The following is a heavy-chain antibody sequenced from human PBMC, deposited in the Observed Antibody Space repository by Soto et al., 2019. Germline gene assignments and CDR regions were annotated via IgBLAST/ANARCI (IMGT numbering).Heavy chain of an antibody. CDR1: GGSITSGGHY. CDR3: ARGAMVRGVIFKS. CDR2: IYDSGST. V-gene: IGHV4-31*03. D-gene: IGHD3-10*01. J-gene: IGHJ5*02. Sequence: PSETLSLTCTVSGGSITSGGHYWSWIRQLPGKGLELIGYIYDSGSTYYNPSLKRRVSISVDTSKSHFALYLSSVTAAATAVYFCARGAMVRGVIFKSWGQGTLVTVSS.